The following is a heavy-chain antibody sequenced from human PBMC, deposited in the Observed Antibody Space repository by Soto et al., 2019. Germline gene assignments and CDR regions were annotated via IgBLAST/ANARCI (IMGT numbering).Heavy chain of an antibody. CDR3: ARTRWGTGDFDY. J-gene: IGHJ4*02. CDR2: KSPHDGDT. V-gene: IGHV1-8*01. CDR1: GYTFTNYD. Sequence: QVQLVQSGAEVKKPGASVKVSCKTSGYTFTNYDINWMRQATGQGLEWLGWKSPHDGDTGYAQNIQDRITLTRDTSISTAYMELSSLTSEDTAVYFCARTRWGTGDFDYWGQGTLVTVSS. D-gene: IGHD7-27*01.